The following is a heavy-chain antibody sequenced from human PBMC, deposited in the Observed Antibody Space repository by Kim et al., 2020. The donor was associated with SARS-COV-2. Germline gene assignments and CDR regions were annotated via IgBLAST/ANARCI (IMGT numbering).Heavy chain of an antibody. Sequence: DSVKGPITSSRDNAKNYLYLQMNGLRAEDTAVYYCARMGEGVIIFSFDYWGQGTLVTVSS. J-gene: IGHJ4*02. D-gene: IGHD3-10*01. CDR3: ARMGEGVIIFSFDY. V-gene: IGHV3-7*04.